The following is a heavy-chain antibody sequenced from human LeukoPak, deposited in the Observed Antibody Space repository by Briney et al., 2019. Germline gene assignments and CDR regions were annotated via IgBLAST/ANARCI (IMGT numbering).Heavy chain of an antibody. CDR3: ARKRKSGGSATSDWFDP. J-gene: IGHJ5*02. Sequence: GASVKVSCKASGYTFTGYYMHWVRQAPGQGFEWMGWINPNSGGTNYAQKFQGRVTMTRDTSISTAYMELSRLRSDDTAVYYCARKRKSGGSATSDWFDPWGQGTLVTVSS. D-gene: IGHD2-15*01. CDR2: INPNSGGT. V-gene: IGHV1-2*02. CDR1: GYTFTGYY.